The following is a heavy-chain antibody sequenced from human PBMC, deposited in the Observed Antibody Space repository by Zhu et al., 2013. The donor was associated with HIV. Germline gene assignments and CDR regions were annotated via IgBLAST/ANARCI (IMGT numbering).Heavy chain of an antibody. CDR1: GDSFSNFA. Sequence: QVQLVQSGAEVKKPGSSVKVSCKASGDSFSNFAVSWVRQAPGQGLEWLGGIIPIFGPPHSAQRFQGRVTISVDTSKKTAYMELRRLRSDDTAIYYCARGQNIVDPAVIRPDTYVFHFYDMDVWGQGTTVIVSS. D-gene: IGHD2-15*01. V-gene: IGHV1-69*06. CDR2: IIPIFGPP. J-gene: IGHJ6*02. CDR3: ARGQNIVDPAVIRPDTYVFHFYDMDV.